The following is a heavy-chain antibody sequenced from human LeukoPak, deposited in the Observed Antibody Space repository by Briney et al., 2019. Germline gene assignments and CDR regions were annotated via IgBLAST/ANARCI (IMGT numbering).Heavy chain of an antibody. CDR3: ARDRPSGYYYSYGMDV. V-gene: IGHV3-11*01. Sequence: GGSLRLSCAVSGFTFSDYYMSWIRQAPGKGLEWLSYISNRGDAIYYADSVRGRFTISRDNAKNSLYLQMNSLRAEDTAVYYCARDRPSGYYYSYGMDVWGQGTTVTVSS. CDR1: GFTFSDYY. J-gene: IGHJ6*02. CDR2: ISNRGDAI.